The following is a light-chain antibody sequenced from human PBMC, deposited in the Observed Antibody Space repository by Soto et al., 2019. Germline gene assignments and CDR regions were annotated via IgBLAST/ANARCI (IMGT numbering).Light chain of an antibody. CDR2: GKS. Sequence: QAVVTQPPSVSGAPGQRVSISCTGSSSNIGAGYDVHWYQQLPGTAPKLLIYGKSSRPSGVPDRFSGSKSGTSASLAITGLQAEDEADYYCQSFDSSLSGYVFGTGTKLTVL. CDR1: SSNIGAGYD. J-gene: IGLJ1*01. V-gene: IGLV1-40*01. CDR3: QSFDSSLSGYV.